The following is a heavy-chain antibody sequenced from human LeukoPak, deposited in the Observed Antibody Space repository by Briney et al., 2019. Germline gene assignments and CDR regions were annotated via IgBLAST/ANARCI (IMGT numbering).Heavy chain of an antibody. V-gene: IGHV4-59*01. CDR2: IYYSGST. Sequence: PSETLSLTCTVSGGSISSYYWSWIRQPPGKGLEWIGYIYYSGSTNYNPSLKSRVTISVDTSKNQFSLKLNSVTAADTAVYYCAGGGDSGGYYYPMLDYWGRGTLVTVSS. J-gene: IGHJ4*02. CDR3: AGGGDSGGYYYPMLDY. D-gene: IGHD3-22*01. CDR1: GGSISSYY.